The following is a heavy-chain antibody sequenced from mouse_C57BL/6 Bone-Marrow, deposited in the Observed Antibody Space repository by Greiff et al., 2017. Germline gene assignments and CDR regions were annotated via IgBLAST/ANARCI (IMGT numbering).Heavy chain of an antibody. CDR2: ISDGGSYT. CDR3: ARGWLLRGAY. Sequence: EVQVVESGGGLVKPGGSLKLSCAASGFTFSSYAMSWVRQTPEKRLEWVATISDGGSYTYNPANVSGRFTISRDIDKKIQYLQMSHLKSEDTAMYYCARGWLLRGAYWGQGTLVTVSA. CDR1: GFTFSSYA. V-gene: IGHV5-4*01. D-gene: IGHD2-3*01. J-gene: IGHJ3*01.